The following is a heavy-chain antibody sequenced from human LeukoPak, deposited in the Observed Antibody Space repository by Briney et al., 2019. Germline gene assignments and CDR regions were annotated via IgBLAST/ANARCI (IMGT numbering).Heavy chain of an antibody. CDR3: ATIKRGSIFGYFDF. CDR2: MFDSENT. CDR1: GGPISSSNNY. D-gene: IGHD5-18*01. V-gene: IGHV4-61*05. Sequence: PSETLSLTCTVSGGPISSSNNYWGWVRQPPGKGLEWIGYMFDSENTKDNPSLKSRITLSADTSKNQLSLRPNSVTAADTAVYYCATIKRGSIFGYFDFWGQGILVTVSS. J-gene: IGHJ4*02.